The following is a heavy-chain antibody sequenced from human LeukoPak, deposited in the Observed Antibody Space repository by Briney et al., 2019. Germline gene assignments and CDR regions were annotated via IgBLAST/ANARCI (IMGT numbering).Heavy chain of an antibody. CDR3: ACGYDILTGYFTGFDY. V-gene: IGHV3-64*01. J-gene: IGHJ4*02. D-gene: IGHD3-9*01. CDR1: GFTFSSYA. CDR2: ISSNGGST. Sequence: PGGSLRLSCAASGFTFSSYAMHWVRQAPGKGLEYVSAISSNGGSTYYANSVKGRFTISRDNSKNTLYLQMGSLRAEDMAVYYCACGYDILTGYFTGFDYWAREPWSPSPQ.